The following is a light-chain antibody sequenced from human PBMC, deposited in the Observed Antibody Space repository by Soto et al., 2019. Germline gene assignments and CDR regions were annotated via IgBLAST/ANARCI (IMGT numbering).Light chain of an antibody. Sequence: HSALTQPASVSGSPGQSITISCTGTSSDVGGYNYVSWYQQHPGKAPKLMIYDVSNRPSGVSNRFSGSKSGNTASLTISGLQAEDEADYYCSSYTSSSTSSGVFGGGTKLTVL. CDR1: SSDVGGYNY. CDR3: SSYTSSSTSSGV. J-gene: IGLJ2*01. CDR2: DVS. V-gene: IGLV2-14*01.